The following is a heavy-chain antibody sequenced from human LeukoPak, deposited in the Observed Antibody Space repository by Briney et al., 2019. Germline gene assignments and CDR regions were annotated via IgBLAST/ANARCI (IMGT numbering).Heavy chain of an antibody. J-gene: IGHJ4*02. V-gene: IGHV4-39*07. CDR3: ARHLKQQPVLYYFDY. D-gene: IGHD6-13*01. Sequence: SETLSLTCTVSGGSISSSSYYWGWIRQPPGKGLEWIGSIYYSGSTYYNPSLKSRVTISVDTSKNQFSLKLSSVTAADTAVYYCARHLKQQPVLYYFDYWGQGTLVTVSS. CDR1: GGSISSSSYY. CDR2: IYYSGST.